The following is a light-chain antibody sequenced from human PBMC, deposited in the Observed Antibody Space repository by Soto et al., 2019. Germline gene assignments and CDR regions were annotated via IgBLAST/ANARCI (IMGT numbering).Light chain of an antibody. CDR3: QHFGSSPPKYT. CDR2: GAS. Sequence: EVVLTQSPGTLSLSPGERATLSCRASQTVSSSHLAWYQQKPGQAPRLLIYGASDRATDITDRFSGSGSGTDFTITISRLEPEDFAVYYCQHFGSSPPKYTFGQGTKLEIK. J-gene: IGKJ2*01. V-gene: IGKV3-20*01. CDR1: QTVSSSH.